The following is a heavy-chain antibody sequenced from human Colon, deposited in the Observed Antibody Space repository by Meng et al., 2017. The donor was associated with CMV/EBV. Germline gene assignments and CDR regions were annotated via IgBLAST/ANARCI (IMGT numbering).Heavy chain of an antibody. CDR2: IYWDDDN. CDR1: WFSHRTPYVG. D-gene: IGHD6-19*01. Sequence: DPPTANRQHPLALPCTFSWFSHRTPYVGVNGIRQPPGKALEWLALIYWDDDNQFRPSLKNRITITKDPSKNQVVLTMTNMDPVDTATYYCAHGRGWLTDYWGQGTLVTVSS. CDR3: AHGRGWLTDY. J-gene: IGHJ4*02. V-gene: IGHV2-5*02.